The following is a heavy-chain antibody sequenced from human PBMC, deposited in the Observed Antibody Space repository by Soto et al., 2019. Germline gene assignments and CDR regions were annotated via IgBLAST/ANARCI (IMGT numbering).Heavy chain of an antibody. CDR2: IIPIFGTA. CDR1: GGTFSSYA. CDR3: ARDGGRLFDYGMDV. D-gene: IGHD3-16*01. Sequence: GASVKVSCKASGGTFSSYAISWVRQAPGQGLEWMGGIIPIFGTANYAQKFQGRVTITADKSTSTAYMELSSLRSEDTAVYYCARDGGRLFDYGMDVWGQGTTVTVSS. V-gene: IGHV1-69*06. J-gene: IGHJ6*02.